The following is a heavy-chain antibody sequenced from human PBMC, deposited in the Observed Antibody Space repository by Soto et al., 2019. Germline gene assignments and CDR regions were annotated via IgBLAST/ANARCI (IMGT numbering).Heavy chain of an antibody. J-gene: IGHJ6*02. CDR2: TYYRSKWYN. CDR3: ARVRWELLGGNYYYGMDV. CDR1: GDSVSSNSAA. V-gene: IGHV6-1*01. D-gene: IGHD1-26*01. Sequence: QTLSLTCAISGDSVSSNSAAWNWIRQSPSRGLEWLGRTYYRSKWYNDYAVSVKSRITINPDTSKNQFSLQLNSVTPEDTAVYYCARVRWELLGGNYYYGMDVWGQGTTVTVSS.